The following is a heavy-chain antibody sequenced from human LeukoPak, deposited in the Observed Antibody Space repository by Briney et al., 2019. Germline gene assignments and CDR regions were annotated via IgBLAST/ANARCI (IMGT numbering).Heavy chain of an antibody. D-gene: IGHD5-24*01. V-gene: IGHV3-33*01. Sequence: PGRSLRLSCEASGFAFTDFGIHWVRQAPGKGLEWVAVTWSDGNKKYYGESVKGRFTISRDNSKNTVHLQMNSLRLEDTAVYYCVREGPDGTNSYSDFWGQGTLVTVSS. CDR3: VREGPDGTNSYSDF. CDR2: TWSDGNKK. J-gene: IGHJ4*02. CDR1: GFAFTDFG.